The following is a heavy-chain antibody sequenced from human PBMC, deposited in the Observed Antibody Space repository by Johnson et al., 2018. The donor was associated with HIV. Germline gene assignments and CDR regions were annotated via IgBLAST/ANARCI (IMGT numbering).Heavy chain of an antibody. V-gene: IGHV3-7*02. CDR2: IKQDGSEK. CDR1: GFTFSRYW. CDR3: ARAVCRGGRCYSHDAFDI. Sequence: VQLVESGGGLVQPGGSLRLSCSASGFTFSRYWMSWVRQAPGKGLEWVANIKQDGSEKYSVDSVKGRFTVSKEDAKNSLYLQMNSLRAGDTALYYCARAVCRGGRCYSHDAFDIWGQGTMVTVSS. J-gene: IGHJ3*02. D-gene: IGHD2-15*01.